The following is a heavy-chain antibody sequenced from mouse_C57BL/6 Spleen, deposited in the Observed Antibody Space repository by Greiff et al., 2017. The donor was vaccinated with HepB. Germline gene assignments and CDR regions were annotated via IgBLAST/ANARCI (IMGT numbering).Heavy chain of an antibody. J-gene: IGHJ1*03. V-gene: IGHV5-12*01. Sequence: EVQGVESGGGLVQPGGSLKLSCAASGFTFSDYYMYWVRQTPEKRLEWVAYISNGGGSTYYPDTVKGRFTISRDNAKNTLYLQMSRLKSEDTAMYYCARRYDGYSYWYFDVWGTGTTVTVSS. CDR3: ARRYDGYSYWYFDV. D-gene: IGHD2-3*01. CDR2: ISNGGGST. CDR1: GFTFSDYY.